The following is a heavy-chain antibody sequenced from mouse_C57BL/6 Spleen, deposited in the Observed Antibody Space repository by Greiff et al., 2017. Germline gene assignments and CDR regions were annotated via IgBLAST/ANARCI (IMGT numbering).Heavy chain of an antibody. CDR1: GYTFTGYW. J-gene: IGHJ3*01. CDR2: ILPGSGST. V-gene: IGHV1-9*01. Sequence: VKLMESGAELMKPGASVKLSCKATGYTFTGYWIEWVKQRPGHGLEWIGEILPGSGSTNYNEKFKGKATFTADTSSNSAYMQLSSLTTEDSAIYYCARRPLDSSGWFAYWGQGTLGTVSA. D-gene: IGHD3-2*02. CDR3: ARRPLDSSGWFAY.